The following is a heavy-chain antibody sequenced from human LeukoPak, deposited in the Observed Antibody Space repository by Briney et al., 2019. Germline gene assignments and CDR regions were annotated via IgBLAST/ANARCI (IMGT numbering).Heavy chain of an antibody. Sequence: GGSLRLSCAASGFTFSSYGMHWVRQAPGKGLEWVAVISYDGSNKYYADSVKGRFTISRDNSKNTLYLQMNSLRAEDTAVYYCARELPPRVAFDIWGQGTMVTVSS. CDR2: ISYDGSNK. V-gene: IGHV3-30*03. CDR1: GFTFSSYG. CDR3: ARELPPRVAFDI. J-gene: IGHJ3*02.